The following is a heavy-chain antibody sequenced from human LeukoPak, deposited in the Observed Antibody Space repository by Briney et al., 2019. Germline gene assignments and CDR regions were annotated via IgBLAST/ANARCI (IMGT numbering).Heavy chain of an antibody. CDR2: IIPIFGTA. Sequence: SVKVSCKASGGTFSSYAISWVRQAPGRGLEWMGRIIPIFGTANYAQKFQGRVTITTDESTSTAYMELSSLRSEDTAVYYCARGYYDFWSGYDPWGQGTLVTVSS. CDR1: GGTFSSYA. J-gene: IGHJ5*02. CDR3: ARGYYDFWSGYDP. V-gene: IGHV1-69*05. D-gene: IGHD3-3*01.